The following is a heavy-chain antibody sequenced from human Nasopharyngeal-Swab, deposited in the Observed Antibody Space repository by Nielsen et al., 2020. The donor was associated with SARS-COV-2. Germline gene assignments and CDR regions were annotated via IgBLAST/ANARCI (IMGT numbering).Heavy chain of an antibody. Sequence: WIRQPPGKGLVWVGRIRSKGNSYATAYAASVRGRFTISRDDSKNTAYLQMNSLITEDTAVYYCTRCGGSCYTGKDYWGQGTLVTVSS. D-gene: IGHD2-15*01. CDR2: IRSKGNSYAT. J-gene: IGHJ4*02. V-gene: IGHV3-73*01. CDR3: TRCGGSCYTGKDY.